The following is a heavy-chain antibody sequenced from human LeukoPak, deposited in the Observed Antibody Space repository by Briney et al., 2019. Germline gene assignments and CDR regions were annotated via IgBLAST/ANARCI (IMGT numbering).Heavy chain of an antibody. V-gene: IGHV4-59*01. D-gene: IGHD1-26*01. CDR3: ARVDSGSYYLIPNYYYYYMDV. Sequence: DPSETLSLTCTVSGGSISSFYWSWIRLPPGKGLEWIGYIYYSGSTNYNPSLKSRVTISIDTSKNQFSLKLSSVTAADTAVYYCARVDSGSYYLIPNYYYYYMDVWGKGTTVTISS. CDR2: IYYSGST. CDR1: GGSISSFY. J-gene: IGHJ6*03.